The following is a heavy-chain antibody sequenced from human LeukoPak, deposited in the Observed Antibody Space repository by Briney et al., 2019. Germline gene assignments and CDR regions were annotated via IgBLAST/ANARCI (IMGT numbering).Heavy chain of an antibody. V-gene: IGHV1-8*01. D-gene: IGHD2-15*01. CDR2: MNPNSGNT. CDR3: ARGIIGYCSGGSCYSDWFDP. J-gene: IGHJ5*02. Sequence: GASVKVSCKASGYTFTSYDIHWVRQATGQGLEWMGWMNPNSGNTGYAQKFQGRVTMTRNTSISTAYMELSSLRSEDTAVYYCARGIIGYCSGGSCYSDWFDPWGQGTLVTVSS. CDR1: GYTFTSYD.